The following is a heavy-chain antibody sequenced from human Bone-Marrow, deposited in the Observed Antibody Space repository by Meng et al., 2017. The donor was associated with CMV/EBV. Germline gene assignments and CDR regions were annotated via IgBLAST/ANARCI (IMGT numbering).Heavy chain of an antibody. Sequence: GGTLRLSCAAPGFTFSDYYMSWIRQAPGKGLEWVSYISSSGSTIYYADSVKGRFTISRDNAKNSLYLQMNSLRAEDTAVYYCARDPSIAAAGGYFDYWGQGTLVTVSS. CDR3: ARDPSIAAAGGYFDY. D-gene: IGHD6-13*01. J-gene: IGHJ4*02. CDR2: ISSSGSTI. CDR1: GFTFSDYY. V-gene: IGHV3-11*01.